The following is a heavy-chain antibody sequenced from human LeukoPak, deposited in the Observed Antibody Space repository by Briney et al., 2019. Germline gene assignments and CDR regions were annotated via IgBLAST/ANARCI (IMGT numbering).Heavy chain of an antibody. V-gene: IGHV3-23*01. CDR3: AKDRWGWFGEP. CDR1: GFTFDDYA. J-gene: IGHJ5*02. CDR2: ISGSGGST. D-gene: IGHD3-10*01. Sequence: PGGSLRLSCAASGFTFDDYAMHWVRQAPGKGLEWVSAISGSGGSTYYADSVKGRFTISRDNSKNTLYLQMNSLRAEDTAVYYCAKDRWGWFGEPRGQGTLVTVSS.